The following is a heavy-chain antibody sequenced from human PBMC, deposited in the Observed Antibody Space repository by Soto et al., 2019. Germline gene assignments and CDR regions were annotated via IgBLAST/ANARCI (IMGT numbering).Heavy chain of an antibody. Sequence: QVQLVQSGAELKKPGASVKVSCKTSGYTFSNYAISWVRQAPGQGLEWMGWISSYNSNNGDTKSAQMRQSRVTKKIDTSATTAYMELRSVRSDDSAVYYCARAELERGEGGYFGMDVWGQGTTVTVSS. CDR3: ARAELERGEGGYFGMDV. V-gene: IGHV1-18*04. D-gene: IGHD1-1*01. CDR1: GYTFSNYA. CDR2: ISSYNSNNGDT. J-gene: IGHJ6*02.